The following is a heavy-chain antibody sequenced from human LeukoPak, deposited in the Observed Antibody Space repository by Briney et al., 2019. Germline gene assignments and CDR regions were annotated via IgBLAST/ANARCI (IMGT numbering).Heavy chain of an antibody. D-gene: IGHD3-22*01. Sequence: GGSLRLSCAASGFTFSSYGMHWVRQAPGKGLEWVAVISYDGSNKYYADSMKGRFTISRDNSKNTLYLQMNSLRAEDTAVYYCAKDLAYYDSSGYFAFDIWGQGTMVTVSS. CDR1: GFTFSSYG. V-gene: IGHV3-30*18. J-gene: IGHJ3*02. CDR2: ISYDGSNK. CDR3: AKDLAYYDSSGYFAFDI.